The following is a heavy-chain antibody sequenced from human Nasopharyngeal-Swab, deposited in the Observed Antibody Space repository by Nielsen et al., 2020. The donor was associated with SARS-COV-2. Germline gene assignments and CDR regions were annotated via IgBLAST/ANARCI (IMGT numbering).Heavy chain of an antibody. Sequence: WIRHPPGQGLEWIGVIYHSGSTNYNLSLKSRVTISVDKSKNQFSLKLSSVTAADTAVYYCASLRRGSSGYYVFHYYYYYFMDVWGKGTTVTVSS. CDR2: IYHSGST. CDR3: ASLRRGSSGYYVFHYYYYYFMDV. D-gene: IGHD3-22*01. J-gene: IGHJ6*03. V-gene: IGHV4-4*02.